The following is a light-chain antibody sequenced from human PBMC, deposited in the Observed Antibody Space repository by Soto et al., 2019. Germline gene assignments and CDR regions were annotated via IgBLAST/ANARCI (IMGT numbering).Light chain of an antibody. CDR3: SSYTTRSLLV. J-gene: IGLJ2*01. CDR2: EVA. CDR1: TWDIGTYDF. V-gene: IGLV2-14*01. Sequence: QSALTQPASVSGSPGQSITFSCTGTTWDIGTYDFVSWYQHYPGKAPKLIISEVANRPPGISDRFSGSKSGNTASLTISGLQPEDEADYSCSSYTTRSLLVFGGGTKLTVL.